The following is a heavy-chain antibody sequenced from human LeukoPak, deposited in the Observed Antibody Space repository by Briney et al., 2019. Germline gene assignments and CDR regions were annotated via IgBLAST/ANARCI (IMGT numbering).Heavy chain of an antibody. Sequence: SETLSLTCTVSGGSISSSSYYWGWIRQPPGKGLEWIGSIYYSGSTYYNPSLKSRVTISVDTSKNQFSLKLSSVTAADTAVYYCARDHRSITIFGVVAGGNWFDPWGQGTLVTVSS. CDR2: IYYSGST. V-gene: IGHV4-39*07. J-gene: IGHJ5*02. CDR3: ARDHRSITIFGVVAGGNWFDP. D-gene: IGHD3-3*01. CDR1: GGSISSSSYY.